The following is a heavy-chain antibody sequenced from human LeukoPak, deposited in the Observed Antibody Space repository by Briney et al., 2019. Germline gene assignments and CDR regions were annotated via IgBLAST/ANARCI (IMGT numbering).Heavy chain of an antibody. CDR1: GGSISSSSYY. CDR3: ARPHRGYSYGFDY. V-gene: IGHV4-39*01. D-gene: IGHD5-18*01. CDR2: IYYSGST. J-gene: IGHJ4*02. Sequence: SETLSLTCTVSGGSISSSSYYWGWIRQPPGKWLEWIGRIYYSGSTYYNPSLKRRVTISVDMSKKQFSLKVSSVTAADTAVYYCARPHRGYSYGFDYWGQGTLVTVSS.